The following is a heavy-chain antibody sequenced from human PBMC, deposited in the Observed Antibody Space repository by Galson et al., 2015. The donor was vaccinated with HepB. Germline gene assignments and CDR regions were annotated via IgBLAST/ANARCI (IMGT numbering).Heavy chain of an antibody. V-gene: IGHV3-30-3*01. Sequence: SLRLSCAASGFTFSKYAMHWVRQAPGKGLEWVAVISYDGSNQYYADSVKGRFTISRDNSKNTLYLQMTSLRAEDTAVYYCATDTYYYDRKDFGYWGQGTLVTVSS. D-gene: IGHD3-22*01. CDR1: GFTFSKYA. CDR2: ISYDGSNQ. CDR3: ATDTYYYDRKDFGY. J-gene: IGHJ4*02.